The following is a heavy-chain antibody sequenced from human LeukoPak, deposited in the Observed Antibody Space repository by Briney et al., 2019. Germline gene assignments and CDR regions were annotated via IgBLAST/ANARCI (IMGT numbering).Heavy chain of an antibody. CDR3: TRDTGYSSSWYLDY. Sequence: GGSLRLSFSASGFTFGDYAMSWVRQAPGKGLEWVGFIRSKAYGGTTEYAASVKGRFTISRDDSKSIAYLQMNSLKTEDTAVYYCTRDTGYSSSWYLDYWGQGTLVTVSS. CDR1: GFTFGDYA. J-gene: IGHJ4*02. D-gene: IGHD6-13*01. V-gene: IGHV3-49*04. CDR2: IRSKAYGGTT.